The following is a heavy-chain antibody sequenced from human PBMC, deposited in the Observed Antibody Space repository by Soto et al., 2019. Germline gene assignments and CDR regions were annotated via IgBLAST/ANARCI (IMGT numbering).Heavy chain of an antibody. CDR3: AQARSSGWYPLWDY. D-gene: IGHD6-19*01. J-gene: IGHJ4*02. V-gene: IGHV3-23*01. CDR1: GFTFSSYA. Sequence: EVQLLESGGGLVQPGGSLRLSCAASGFTFSSYAMSWVRQAPGKGLEWVSAISGSGGSTYYADSVKGRFTISRDNSKNTLYLQMNSLRAEDTAVYYCAQARSSGWYPLWDYWGQGTLVTVSS. CDR2: ISGSGGST.